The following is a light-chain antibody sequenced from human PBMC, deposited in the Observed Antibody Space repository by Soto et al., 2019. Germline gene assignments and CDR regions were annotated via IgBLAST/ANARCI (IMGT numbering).Light chain of an antibody. CDR2: EVS. V-gene: IGLV2-14*01. J-gene: IGLJ1*01. Sequence: QSALTQPASVSGSSGQSITISCSGTNSDIGSYNYVSWYLQHPGKAPKLMVSEVSNRPSGISDRFSGSKSGNTAYLTISGLQTEDEAVYYCNTFTTSNTLPYDFGTGTKATVL. CDR1: NSDIGSYNY. CDR3: NTFTTSNTLPYD.